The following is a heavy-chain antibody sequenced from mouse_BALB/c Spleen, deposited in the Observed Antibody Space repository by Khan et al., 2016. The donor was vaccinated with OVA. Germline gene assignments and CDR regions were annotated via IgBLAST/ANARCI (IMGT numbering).Heavy chain of an antibody. CDR1: GFSLTNYG. CDR2: IWSDGST. D-gene: IGHD2-10*01. J-gene: IGHJ4*01. Sequence: QVQLKESGPGLVAPSQSLSITCTISGFSLTNYGVHWVRQPPGKGLEWLVVIWSDGSTTYNSPLKSRLTISKDNSKSQVFLKMNSLQTDDTAMYCCARQPYYHYNIMDYWGQGTSVTVSS. CDR3: ARQPYYHYNIMDY. V-gene: IGHV2-6-1*01.